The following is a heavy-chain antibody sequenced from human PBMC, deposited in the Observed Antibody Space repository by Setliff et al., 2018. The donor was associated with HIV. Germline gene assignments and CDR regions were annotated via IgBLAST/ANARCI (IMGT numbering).Heavy chain of an antibody. CDR2: IYYSGST. CDR3: VGASHMTPGNLLHSTGPYYSYYMDV. V-gene: IGHV4-59*08. Sequence: PSETLSLTCTVSGGSISSYYWSWIRQPPGKGLEWIGYIYYSGSTNYNPSLKSRVTISVDTSKNQFSLRLTSVAAADTASYYCVGASHMTPGNLLHSTGPYYSYYMDVWGRGTTVTVSS. CDR1: GGSISSYY. D-gene: IGHD4-4*01. J-gene: IGHJ6*03.